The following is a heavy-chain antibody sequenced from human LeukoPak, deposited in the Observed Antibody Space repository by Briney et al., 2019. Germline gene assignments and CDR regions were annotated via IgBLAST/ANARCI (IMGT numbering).Heavy chain of an antibody. J-gene: IGHJ5*02. V-gene: IGHV1-18*01. CDR3: ARDGTTVTTEGDWFDP. D-gene: IGHD4-17*01. CDR2: ISAYNGNT. Sequence: ASVKVSCKASGYTFTSYGISWVRQAPGQGLEWMGWISAYNGNTNYAQKLQGRVTMTTDTSTSTAYVELRSLRSDDTAVYYCARDGTTVTTEGDWFDPWGQGTLVTVSS. CDR1: GYTFTSYG.